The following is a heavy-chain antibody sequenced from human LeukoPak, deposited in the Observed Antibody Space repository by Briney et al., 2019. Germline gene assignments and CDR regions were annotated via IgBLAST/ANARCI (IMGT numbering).Heavy chain of an antibody. V-gene: IGHV4-34*01. Sequence: SETLSLTCAVYGGSFSGYYWSWIRQPPGKGLEWIGEINHSGSTNYNPSLKSRVTISVDTSKNQFSLKLSSVTAADTAVYYCAREGVAGDNWFDPWGQGTLVTVSS. J-gene: IGHJ5*02. CDR1: GGSFSGYY. D-gene: IGHD6-19*01. CDR2: INHSGST. CDR3: AREGVAGDNWFDP.